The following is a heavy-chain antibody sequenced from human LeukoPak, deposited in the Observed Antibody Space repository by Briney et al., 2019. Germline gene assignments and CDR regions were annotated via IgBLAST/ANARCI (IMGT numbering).Heavy chain of an antibody. CDR1: GGSVSSGSYY. J-gene: IGHJ4*02. D-gene: IGHD3-16*01. CDR2: IYYSGST. V-gene: IGHV4-61*01. Sequence: SETLSLTCTVSGGSVSSGSYYWGWIRQPPGKGLEWIGYIYYSGSTNYNPSLKSRVTISVDTSKNQFSLKLSSVTAADTAVYYCARGGGGNFDYWGQGTLVTVSS. CDR3: ARGGGGNFDY.